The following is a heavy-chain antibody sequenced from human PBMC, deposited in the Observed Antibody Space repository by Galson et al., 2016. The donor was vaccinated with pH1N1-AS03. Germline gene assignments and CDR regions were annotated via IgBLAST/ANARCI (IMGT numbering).Heavy chain of an antibody. Sequence: SLRLSCAASGLTFSSYGMHWVRQAPGKGLEWVAVISYDGSNKYYADSVKGRFTISRDSSKNTLYLQMKSLRAEDTAVYYCAKDLGTHYYGMDVWGQGTTVTVSS. V-gene: IGHV3-30*18. CDR1: GLTFSSYG. CDR3: AKDLGTHYYGMDV. J-gene: IGHJ6*02. CDR2: ISYDGSNK.